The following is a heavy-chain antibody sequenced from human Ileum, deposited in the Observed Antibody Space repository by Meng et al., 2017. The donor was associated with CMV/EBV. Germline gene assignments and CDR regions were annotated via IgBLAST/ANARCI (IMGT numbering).Heavy chain of an antibody. Sequence: GAGAVVSVQPRLSLRLSCAASGFTVSGNSMNWVRQAPGKGLEWVSLMYSSGSTKYADSVKGRFTISRDNSKNTLYLQMNSLRVEDTVVYYCAGDGGFSDPWGQGTLVTVSS. D-gene: IGHD3-16*01. J-gene: IGHJ5*02. CDR2: MYSSGST. CDR1: GFTVSGNS. V-gene: IGHV3-66*01. CDR3: AGDGGFSDP.